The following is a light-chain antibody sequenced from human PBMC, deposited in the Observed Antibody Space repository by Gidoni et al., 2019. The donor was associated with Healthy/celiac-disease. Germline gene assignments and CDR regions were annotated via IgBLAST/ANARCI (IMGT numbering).Light chain of an antibody. Sequence: EIVMTQSPAPLSVSPGERATLSCRASQSVSSNLAWYQQKPVQAPRLLIYGASTRTTGIPARFSGSGSGTEFTLTISSLQPEDFAVYYCQQYNNWPQTFGQGTQVEIK. CDR3: QQYNNWPQT. CDR2: GAS. CDR1: QSVSSN. J-gene: IGKJ1*01. V-gene: IGKV3-15*01.